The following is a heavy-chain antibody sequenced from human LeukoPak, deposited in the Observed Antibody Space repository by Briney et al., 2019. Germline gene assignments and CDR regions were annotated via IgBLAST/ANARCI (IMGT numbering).Heavy chain of an antibody. D-gene: IGHD4-11*01. Sequence: GGSLRLSCAASGFTVSGNYMSWVRQAPGKGLEWVSVIYSGGSTYYADSVKGRFTISRDNSKNTLYLQMNSLRAEDTAVYYCASKTSYSNYDYYYYYYMDVWGKGTTVTVSS. J-gene: IGHJ6*03. V-gene: IGHV3-53*01. CDR3: ASKTSYSNYDYYYYYYMDV. CDR1: GFTVSGNY. CDR2: IYSGGST.